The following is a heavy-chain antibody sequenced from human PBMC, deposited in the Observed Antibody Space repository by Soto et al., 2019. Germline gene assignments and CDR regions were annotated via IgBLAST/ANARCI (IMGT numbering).Heavy chain of an antibody. J-gene: IGHJ2*01. CDR1: GFTFSKAW. D-gene: IGHD3-10*01. V-gene: IGHV3-15*07. CDR2: IKSKTDGGTT. Sequence: EVQLVESGGGLVKPGGSLRLSCAASGFTFSKAWMNWVRQAPGKGLEWVGRIKSKTDGGTTDYAAPVKGRFTISRDEYKKTLYMQMNSLKTEDTAVYYCTPDADGANVLLWDLYFELLGRCTLVTVSS. CDR3: TPDADGANVLLWDLYFEL.